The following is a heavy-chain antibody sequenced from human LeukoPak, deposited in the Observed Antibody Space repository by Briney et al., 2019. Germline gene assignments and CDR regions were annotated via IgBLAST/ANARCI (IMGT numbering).Heavy chain of an antibody. CDR1: GGSISSYY. CDR3: ARQVEFAVNWFDP. CDR2: IYYSGST. J-gene: IGHJ5*02. Sequence: SETLSLTCTVSGGSISSYYWSWIRQPPGKGLEWIGYIYYSGSTNYNPSLKRRVTISVDTSKNQFSLKLSSVTAADTAVYYCARQVEFAVNWFDPWGQGTLVAVSS. V-gene: IGHV4-59*08. D-gene: IGHD1-1*01.